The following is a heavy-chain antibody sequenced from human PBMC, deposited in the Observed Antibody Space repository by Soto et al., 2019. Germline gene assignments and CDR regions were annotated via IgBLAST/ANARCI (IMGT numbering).Heavy chain of an antibody. Sequence: EVQLVESGGGLIQPGGSLRLSCAVSGFTASNNYMSWVRQAPGKGLEGVSVIYSGGYTAYGDSVKGRFTISRDNSKTTLYLKMKSQGPAAPAVYYWAPRPGGGGYWGQGTLVTVSS. CDR2: IYSGGYT. V-gene: IGHV3-53*01. D-gene: IGHD3-10*01. CDR1: GFTASNNY. CDR3: APRPGGGGY. J-gene: IGHJ4*02.